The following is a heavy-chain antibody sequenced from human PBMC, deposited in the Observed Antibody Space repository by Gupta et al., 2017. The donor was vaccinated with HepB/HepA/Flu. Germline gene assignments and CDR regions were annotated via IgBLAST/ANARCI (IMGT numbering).Heavy chain of an antibody. V-gene: IGHV3-23*01. Sequence: EVQLLESGGGLVQPGGSLRLYCAASRFTFSSYAMTWVRLAPGKGLEWVSSISSTAIGTYYADSVRGRFTISRDNSQNTLFLEMNSLKADDTAIYYCTYNTTGRAFDIWGQGTMVTVSS. J-gene: IGHJ3*02. D-gene: IGHD1-1*01. CDR1: RFTFSSYA. CDR3: TYNTTGRAFDI. CDR2: ISSTAIGT.